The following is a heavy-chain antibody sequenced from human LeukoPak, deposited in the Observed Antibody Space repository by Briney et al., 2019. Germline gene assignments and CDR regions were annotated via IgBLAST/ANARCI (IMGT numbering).Heavy chain of an antibody. CDR2: INHSGST. CDR1: GGSFSGYY. CDR3: ARWDDSSGYYYFDY. Sequence: SETLSLTCAVYGGSFSGYYWSRIRQPPGKGLEWIGEINHSGSTNYNPSLKSRVTISVDTSKNQFSLKLSSVTAADTAVYYCARWDDSSGYYYFDYWGQGTLVTVSS. J-gene: IGHJ4*02. V-gene: IGHV4-34*01. D-gene: IGHD3-22*01.